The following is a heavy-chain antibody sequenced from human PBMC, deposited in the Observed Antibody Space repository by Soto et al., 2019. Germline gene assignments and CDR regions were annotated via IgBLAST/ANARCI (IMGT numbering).Heavy chain of an antibody. D-gene: IGHD3-10*01. CDR3: AKGVGITMVRGVILDYYGMDV. CDR1: GFTFSSYA. J-gene: IGHJ6*02. CDR2: ISGSGGST. Sequence: GGSLRLSCAASGFTFSSYAMSWVRQAPGKGLEWVSAISGSGGSTYYADSVKGRFTISRDNSKNTLYLQMNSLRAEDTAVYYCAKGVGITMVRGVILDYYGMDVWGQGTTVTVSS. V-gene: IGHV3-23*01.